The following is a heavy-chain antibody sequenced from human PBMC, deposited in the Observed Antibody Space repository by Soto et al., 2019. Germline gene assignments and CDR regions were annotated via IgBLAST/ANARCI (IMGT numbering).Heavy chain of an antibody. J-gene: IGHJ4*02. CDR1: GYTFTSYD. CDR2: MNPNSGNT. CDR3: ATGSYCSGGSCYKFDY. Sequence: ASVKVSCKASGYTFTSYDINWVRQATGQGLEWMGWMNPNSGNTGYAQKFQGRVTMTRKTSISTAYMELSSLRSEDTAVYYCATGSYCSGGSCYKFDYWGQGTLVTVSS. V-gene: IGHV1-8*01. D-gene: IGHD2-15*01.